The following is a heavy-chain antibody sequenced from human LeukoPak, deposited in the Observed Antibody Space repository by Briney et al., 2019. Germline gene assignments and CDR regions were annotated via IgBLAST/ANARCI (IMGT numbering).Heavy chain of an antibody. CDR2: IKQDGSEK. Sequence: GGSLRLSCAASGFTFSSYWMGWVHQAPGKGLEWVANIKQDGSEKYYVDSVKGRFTISRDNAKNSLYLQMNSLRAEDTAVYYCARVRYSSGWGFYGMDVWGQGTTVAVSS. CDR3: ARVRYSSGWGFYGMDV. D-gene: IGHD6-25*01. V-gene: IGHV3-7*01. J-gene: IGHJ6*02. CDR1: GFTFSSYW.